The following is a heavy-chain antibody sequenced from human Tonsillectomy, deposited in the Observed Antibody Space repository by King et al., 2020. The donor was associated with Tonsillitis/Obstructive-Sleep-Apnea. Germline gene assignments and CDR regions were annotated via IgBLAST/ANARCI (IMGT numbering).Heavy chain of an antibody. Sequence: QLVQSGGGLVQPGGSLKLSCAASGFTFSGSAMHWVRQASGKGLEWVGRIRSKANSYATAYAASVKGRFTISRDDSMNTAYLQMNSLKTENTAVYYCTRRGCSSTSCYENYYYYGMDVWGQGTTVTVSS. CDR1: GFTFSGSA. J-gene: IGHJ6*02. D-gene: IGHD2-2*01. V-gene: IGHV3-73*01. CDR3: TRRGCSSTSCYENYYYYGMDV. CDR2: IRSKANSYAT.